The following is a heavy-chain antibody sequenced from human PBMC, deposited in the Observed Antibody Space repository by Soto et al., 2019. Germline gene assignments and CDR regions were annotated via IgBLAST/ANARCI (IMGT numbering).Heavy chain of an antibody. CDR1: GGSISSGGYS. Sequence: QLQLQESGSGLVKPSQTLSLTCAVSGGSISSGGYSWSWLRQPPGKGLERIGYTYQSGSTYYNPSLKSRVTMSVDRAKNQYSLKLSSVTAANTAVYYCASGPPFGSWGQGTLVTVSS. J-gene: IGHJ5*01. CDR2: TYQSGST. CDR3: ASGPPFGS. V-gene: IGHV4-30-2*01.